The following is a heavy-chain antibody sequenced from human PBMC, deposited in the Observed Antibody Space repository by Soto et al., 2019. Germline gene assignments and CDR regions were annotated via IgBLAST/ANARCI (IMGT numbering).Heavy chain of an antibody. CDR2: IYYSGST. CDR1: GGSISGYY. CDR3: ARSHKTYYYAMDV. V-gene: IGHV4-59*08. Sequence: QVQLHESGPGLVKPSETLSLTCSVSGGSISGYYWSWIRQPPGKGLEWTGYIYYSGSTKYNPSLKSRVTISADTSKNQLSLKLSSVTAADTAVYYCARSHKTYYYAMDVWGQGTTVTVSS. D-gene: IGHD2-15*01. J-gene: IGHJ6*02.